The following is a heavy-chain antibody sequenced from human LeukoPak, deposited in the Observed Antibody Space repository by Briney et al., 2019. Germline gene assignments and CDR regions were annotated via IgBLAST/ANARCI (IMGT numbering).Heavy chain of an antibody. J-gene: IGHJ4*02. D-gene: IGHD6-13*01. Sequence: GASVKVSCKASGYTFTSYDIHWVRQATGQGLEWMGWMNPNRGNTGYAQKFQGRVTMTRNTAISTAYMELSSLRSEDTAVYYCARGGSSWYAEKYFDYWGQGTLVTVSS. V-gene: IGHV1-8*01. CDR3: ARGGSSWYAEKYFDY. CDR2: MNPNRGNT. CDR1: GYTFTSYD.